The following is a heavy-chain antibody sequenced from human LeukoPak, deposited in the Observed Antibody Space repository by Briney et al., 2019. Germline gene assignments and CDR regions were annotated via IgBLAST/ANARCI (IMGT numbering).Heavy chain of an antibody. J-gene: IGHJ3*02. D-gene: IGHD3-22*01. Sequence: SETLSLACTVSGGSISSYYWSWIWQPPGKGLEWIRYIYYSGSTNYNPSLKSRVTISVDTSKNQFSLKLSSVTAADTAVYYCAREAGYYDSSGYYGIWGQGTMVTVSS. CDR3: AREAGYYDSSGYYGI. CDR2: IYYSGST. V-gene: IGHV4-59*12. CDR1: GGSISSYY.